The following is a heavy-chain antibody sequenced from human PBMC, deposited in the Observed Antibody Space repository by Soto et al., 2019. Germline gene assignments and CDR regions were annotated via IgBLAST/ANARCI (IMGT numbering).Heavy chain of an antibody. CDR2: IIPILGIA. Sequence: QVQLVQSGAEVKKPGSSVKVSCKASGGTFSSYTISWVRQAPGQGLEWMGRIIPILGIANYAQKFQGRVTITADKSTSTADMELSSLRSEDTAVYYCARDHPKATLYSGSEGGFDPWGQGTLVTVSS. CDR1: GGTFSSYT. V-gene: IGHV1-69*08. CDR3: ARDHPKATLYSGSEGGFDP. D-gene: IGHD1-26*01. J-gene: IGHJ5*02.